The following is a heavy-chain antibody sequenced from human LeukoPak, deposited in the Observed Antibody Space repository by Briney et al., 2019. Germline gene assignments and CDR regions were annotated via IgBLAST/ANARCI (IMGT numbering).Heavy chain of an antibody. J-gene: IGHJ5*02. CDR2: IYYSGST. CDR1: GGSISSGGYY. CDR3: ARQLGRANWFDP. V-gene: IGHV4-31*03. Sequence: SQTLSLTCTVSGGSISSGGYYWSWIRQHPGRGLEWIGYIYYSGSTYYNPSLKSRVTISVDTSKNQFSLKLSSVTAADTAVYYCARQLGRANWFDPWGQGTLVTVSS. D-gene: IGHD7-27*01.